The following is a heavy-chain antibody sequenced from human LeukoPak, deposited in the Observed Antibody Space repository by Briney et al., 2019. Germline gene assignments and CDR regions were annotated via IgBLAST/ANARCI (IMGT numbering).Heavy chain of an antibody. CDR3: AREESMVRGVIYYYYYGMDV. J-gene: IGHJ6*02. Sequence: ASVKVSCKASGYAFTGYYMHWVRQAPGQGLEWMGWINPNCGGTNYAQKFQGRVAMTRDTSISTAYMELSRLRSDDTAVYYCAREESMVRGVIYYYYYGMDVWGQGTTVTVSS. D-gene: IGHD3-10*01. CDR2: INPNCGGT. CDR1: GYAFTGYY. V-gene: IGHV1-2*02.